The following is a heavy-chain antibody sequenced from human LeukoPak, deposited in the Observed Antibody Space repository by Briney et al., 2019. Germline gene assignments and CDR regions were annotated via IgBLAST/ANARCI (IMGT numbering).Heavy chain of an antibody. J-gene: IGHJ5*02. D-gene: IGHD3-22*01. CDR1: GFTFSSYE. CDR3: ARSRWMVYYDSSGYYH. Sequence: GGSLRLSCAASGFTFSSYEMNWVRQAPGKGLEWVSYISSSGSTIYYADSVKGRFTISRDNAKNPLYLQMNSLRAEDTAVYYCARSRWMVYYDSSGYYHWGQGTLVTVSS. CDR2: ISSSGSTI. V-gene: IGHV3-48*03.